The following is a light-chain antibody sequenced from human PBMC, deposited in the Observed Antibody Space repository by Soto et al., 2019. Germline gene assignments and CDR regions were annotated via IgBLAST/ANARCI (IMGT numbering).Light chain of an antibody. CDR3: QQYQSYWK. CDR1: QSISRQ. J-gene: IGKJ1*01. Sequence: DIQMTQSPSTLSASVGARVSITCRASQSISRQLAWYQQKPGKAPNLLIYQASTLETGDPSRFTGSGSGTEFPLTISSLQPDDLETDYCQQYQSYWKFGQGTKVEVK. CDR2: QAS. V-gene: IGKV1-5*03.